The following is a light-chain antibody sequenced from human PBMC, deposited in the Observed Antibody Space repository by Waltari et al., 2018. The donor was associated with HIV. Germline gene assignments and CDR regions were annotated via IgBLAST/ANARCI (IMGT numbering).Light chain of an antibody. CDR2: SNN. CDR3: AAWDDSLNGYVV. J-gene: IGLJ2*01. CDR1: SSNLRSNT. V-gene: IGLV1-44*01. Sequence: QSVLTQPPPASGTPGHRVTIPCSGSSSNLRSNTVTCYQQPPGPAPKLLIDSNNQRPSGVPDRFSGSKSGTSASLAISGLQSEDEADYYCAAWDDSLNGYVVFGGGTKLTVL.